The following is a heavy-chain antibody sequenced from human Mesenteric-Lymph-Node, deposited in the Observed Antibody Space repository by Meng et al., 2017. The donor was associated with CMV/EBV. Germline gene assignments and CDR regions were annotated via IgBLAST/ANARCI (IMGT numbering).Heavy chain of an antibody. CDR1: GESLSAYY. Sequence: SETLSLTCAVSGESLSAYYWTWIRQAPGKGLEWIGEINQGGIYQGRSTQYNPSLKRRVTISVDSSKNQFSLKMRYVTGADTAVYYCARGRHGDYVLSYNYGMDVWSQGSTVTVSS. J-gene: IGHJ6*01. CDR2: INQGGIYQGRST. D-gene: IGHD4-17*01. CDR3: ARGRHGDYVLSYNYGMDV. V-gene: IGHV4-34*01.